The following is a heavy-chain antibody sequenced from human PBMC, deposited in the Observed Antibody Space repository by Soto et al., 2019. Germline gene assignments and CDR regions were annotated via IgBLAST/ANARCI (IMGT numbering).Heavy chain of an antibody. J-gene: IGHJ5*02. V-gene: IGHV4-39*01. CDR2: IYYSGST. D-gene: IGHD1-26*01. CDR3: ARGKTYSWWFDP. CDR1: GGSISSSSYY. Sequence: QLQLQESGPGLVKPSETLSLTCTVSGGSISSSSYYWGWIRQPPGKGLEWIGSIYYSGSTYYNPSLKSRVTISVDTSKNQFSLKLSSVTAADTAVYYCARGKTYSWWFDPWGQGTLVTVSS.